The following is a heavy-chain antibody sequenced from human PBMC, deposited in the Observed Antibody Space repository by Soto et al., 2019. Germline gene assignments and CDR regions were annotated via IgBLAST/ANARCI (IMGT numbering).Heavy chain of an antibody. CDR2: ISGSGGST. Sequence: PGGSLRLSCAASGFTFSSYAMSWVRQAPGKGLEWVSAISGSGGSTYYADSVKGRFTISRDNSKNTLYLQMNSLRAEDTAVYYCAKLHSGYVSGHIDYWGQGTLVTVSS. V-gene: IGHV3-23*01. D-gene: IGHD5-12*01. CDR3: AKLHSGYVSGHIDY. J-gene: IGHJ4*02. CDR1: GFTFSSYA.